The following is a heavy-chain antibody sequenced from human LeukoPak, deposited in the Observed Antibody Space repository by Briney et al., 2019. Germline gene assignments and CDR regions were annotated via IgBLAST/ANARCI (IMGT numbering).Heavy chain of an antibody. CDR2: ISAYNGNT. CDR3: ARDPYSSSWLFDY. J-gene: IGHJ4*02. Sequence: AASVKVSCKASGYTFTSYGISWVRQAPGQGLEWMGWISAYNGNTNYAQKLQGRVTMTTDTSTSTAYVELRSLRSDDTAVYYCARDPYSSSWLFDYWGQGTLVTVSS. D-gene: IGHD6-13*01. V-gene: IGHV1-18*01. CDR1: GYTFTSYG.